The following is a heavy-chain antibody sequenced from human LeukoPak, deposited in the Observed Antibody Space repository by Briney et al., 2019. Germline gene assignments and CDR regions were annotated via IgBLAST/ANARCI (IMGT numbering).Heavy chain of an antibody. CDR1: GFTFSSYS. J-gene: IGHJ4*02. CDR3: ARSYDFWSGYYTAYDY. D-gene: IGHD3-3*01. V-gene: IGHV3-21*01. Sequence: GGSLRLSCAASGFTFSSYSMNWVRQAPGKGLEWVSSISSSSSYIYYADSVKGRFTISRDNAKNSLYLQMNSLRAEDTAVYYCARSYDFWSGYYTAYDYWGQGTLVTVSS. CDR2: ISSSSSYI.